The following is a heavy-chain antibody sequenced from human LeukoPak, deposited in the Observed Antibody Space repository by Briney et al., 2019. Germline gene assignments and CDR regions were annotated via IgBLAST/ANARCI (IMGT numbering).Heavy chain of an antibody. J-gene: IGHJ4*02. CDR3: AKDPHHSSGWYRWSSDSFDY. V-gene: IGHV3-23*01. CDR1: GFTFSSYA. Sequence: PGGSLRLSCAASGFTFSSYAMSWVRQAPGKGLEWVSAISGSGGSTYYADSVKGRFTISRDNSKNTLYLQMNSLRAEDTAVYYCAKDPHHSSGWYRWSSDSFDYWGQGTLVTVSS. CDR2: ISGSGGST. D-gene: IGHD6-19*01.